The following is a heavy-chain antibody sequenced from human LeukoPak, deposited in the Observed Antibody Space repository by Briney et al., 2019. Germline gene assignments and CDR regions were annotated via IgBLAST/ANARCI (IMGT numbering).Heavy chain of an antibody. Sequence: QPGGSLRLSCAASGFSVSNNFMTWVRQAPGRGLEWVSIISSGGATHNADSVRGRFTISRDNSKNTLYLQMNSLRAEDTAVYNCARGHSGSSLDYWGQGTLVTVSS. J-gene: IGHJ4*02. CDR3: ARGHSGSSLDY. D-gene: IGHD1-26*01. CDR1: GFSVSNNF. CDR2: ISSGGAT. V-gene: IGHV3-66*01.